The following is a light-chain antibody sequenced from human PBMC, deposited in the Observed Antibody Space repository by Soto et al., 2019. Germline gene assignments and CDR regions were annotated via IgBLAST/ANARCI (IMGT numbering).Light chain of an antibody. J-gene: IGLJ2*01. CDR2: DDR. CDR3: QSYDSSLSGSKVV. CDR1: DIGSKT. Sequence: SYELTQPPSVSVAPGQTAMITCGGNDIGSKTVHWYQQRPGQAPVLVVYDDRYRPSGIPERFSGSNSGSTATLTISRVEAGDEADYYCQSYDSSLSGSKVVFGGGTKLTVL. V-gene: IGLV3-21*02.